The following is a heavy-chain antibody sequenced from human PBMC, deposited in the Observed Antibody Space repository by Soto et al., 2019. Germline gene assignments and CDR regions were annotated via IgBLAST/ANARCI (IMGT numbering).Heavy chain of an antibody. Sequence: QVQLVQSGAEVKKPGASVKVSCKASGYTFTSYDINWVRQATGQGLEWMGWMNPNSGNTGYAQKFQGRVTMTRNTSISTAERELSSLRSEETAVYYCARRGYSSSWYYYYYYGRDVWGQGTTVTVSS. CDR3: ARRGYSSSWYYYYYYGRDV. D-gene: IGHD6-13*01. CDR2: MNPNSGNT. CDR1: GYTFTSYD. V-gene: IGHV1-8*01. J-gene: IGHJ6*02.